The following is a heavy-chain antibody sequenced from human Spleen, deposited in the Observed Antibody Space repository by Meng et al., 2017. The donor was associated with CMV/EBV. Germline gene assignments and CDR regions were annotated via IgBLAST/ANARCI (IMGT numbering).Heavy chain of an antibody. CDR2: ISSSSSYI. Sequence: GESLKISCAASGFTFSNSDMNWVRQAPGKGLEWVSSISSSSSYIYYADSVKGRFTISRDNAKNSLYLQMNSLRAEDTAVYYCARGQYSSSWSRVYYYGMDVWGQGTTVTVSS. V-gene: IGHV3-21*01. J-gene: IGHJ6*02. CDR3: ARGQYSSSWSRVYYYGMDV. CDR1: GFTFSNSD. D-gene: IGHD6-13*01.